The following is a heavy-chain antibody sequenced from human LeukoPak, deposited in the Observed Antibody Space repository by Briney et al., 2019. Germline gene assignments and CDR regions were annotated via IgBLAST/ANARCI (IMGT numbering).Heavy chain of an antibody. J-gene: IGHJ5*02. CDR3: ARDVGNYYDSSGRYAAGSDP. CDR1: GGSFSSSSYY. V-gene: IGHV4-39*07. Sequence: PSETLSLTCTVSGGSFSSSSYYWGWIRQPPGKGLEWIGSIYYSGSTYYNPSLKSRVTISVDTSKNQFSLKLSSVTAADTAVYYCARDVGNYYDSSGRYAAGSDPWGQGTLVTVSS. D-gene: IGHD3-22*01. CDR2: IYYSGST.